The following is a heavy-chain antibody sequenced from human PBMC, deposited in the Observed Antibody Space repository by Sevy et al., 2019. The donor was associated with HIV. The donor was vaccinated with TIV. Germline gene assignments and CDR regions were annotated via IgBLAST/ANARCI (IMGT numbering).Heavy chain of an antibody. CDR2: IYHSGTT. J-gene: IGHJ6*04. V-gene: IGHV4-38-2*01. CDR1: GFSISNNFY. Sequence: SETLSLTCDVSGFSISNNFYWCWIRQPPGKGLEWIGSIYHSGTTYYSPSLNSRVTISVDMSKNQYALRLTSVTAADTAVYYCARARRSETNYFCLDVWGKGTMVTVSS. CDR3: ARARRSETNYFCLDV. D-gene: IGHD3-3*01.